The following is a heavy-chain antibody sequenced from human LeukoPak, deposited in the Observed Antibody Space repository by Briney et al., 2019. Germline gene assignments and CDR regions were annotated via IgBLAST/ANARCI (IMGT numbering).Heavy chain of an antibody. CDR3: ARGGGLDV. CDR1: GFTFSRYY. D-gene: IGHD3-16*01. V-gene: IGHV3-11*01. J-gene: IGHJ6*02. CDR2: ISDSGSTV. Sequence: GGSLRLSCAASGFTFSRYYMSWIRQAPGKGLEWVSYISDSGSTVFYADSVKGRFTISRDNAKNSLYLQMNSLRVEDTAVYFCARGGGLDVWGQGATVTVSS.